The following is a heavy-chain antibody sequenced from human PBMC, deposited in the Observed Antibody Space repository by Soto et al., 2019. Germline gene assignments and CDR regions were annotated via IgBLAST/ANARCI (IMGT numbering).Heavy chain of an antibody. Sequence: QVQRVQSGAEVKKPGASVKVSCKASGDIFTSYGISWVRQAPGQGLEWMGWISAYNGNTNYAQKFQGRVTMTTDTSTSTAYMELRSLRSDDTAVYYCARDQEGITMIVGGTWGQGTLVTVSS. J-gene: IGHJ5*02. D-gene: IGHD3-22*01. CDR1: GDIFTSYG. CDR3: ARDQEGITMIVGGT. V-gene: IGHV1-18*01. CDR2: ISAYNGNT.